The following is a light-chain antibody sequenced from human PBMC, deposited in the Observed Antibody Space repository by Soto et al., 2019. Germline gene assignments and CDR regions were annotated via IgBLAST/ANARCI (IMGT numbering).Light chain of an antibody. V-gene: IGLV1-47*01. CDR1: SSNIGSNY. CDR2: RTD. J-gene: IGLJ2*01. CDR3: VAWDGSLISLL. Sequence: QSVLTQPPSASGTPGQRVTISCSGSSSNIGSNYVYWYQQVPGTAPKLLIYRTDQRPSGVPDRFSASKPGASASLVISGLRSEDEADYYCVAWDGSLISLLFGGGTKLTVL.